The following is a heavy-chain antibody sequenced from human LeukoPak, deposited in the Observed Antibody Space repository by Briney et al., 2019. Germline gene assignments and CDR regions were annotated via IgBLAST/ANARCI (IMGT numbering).Heavy chain of an antibody. Sequence: GGSLRLSCAASGFTFSSYSMNWVRQAPGKGLEWVSVIYSGGSTYYADSVKGRFTISRDNSKNTLYLQMNSLRAEDTAVYYCARVYSSGWFDYWGQGTLVTVSS. CDR3: ARVYSSGWFDY. D-gene: IGHD6-19*01. CDR2: IYSGGST. J-gene: IGHJ4*02. CDR1: GFTFSSYS. V-gene: IGHV3-66*01.